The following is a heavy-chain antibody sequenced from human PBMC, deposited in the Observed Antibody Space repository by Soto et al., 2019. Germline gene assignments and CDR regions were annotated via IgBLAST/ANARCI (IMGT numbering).Heavy chain of an antibody. V-gene: IGHV4-30-4*01. D-gene: IGHD6-19*01. Sequence: SETLSLTCTVSGDSISSSNNYWSWIRQPPGEGLEWIGFISYSGTTSYSPSLKSRLAISLDTSKNQFSLSLSSVTAADTAVYYCASYSSGWYDVSYWGQGTLVTVSS. CDR2: ISYSGTT. J-gene: IGHJ4*02. CDR1: GDSISSSNNY. CDR3: ASYSSGWYDVSY.